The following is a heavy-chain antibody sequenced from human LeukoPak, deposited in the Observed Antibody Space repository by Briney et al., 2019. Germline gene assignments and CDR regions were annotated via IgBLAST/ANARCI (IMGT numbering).Heavy chain of an antibody. CDR2: ISSSGSTI. CDR1: GFTFRTYE. CDR3: ARDSMTSGEFDY. Sequence: GGPLRLSCAASGFTFRTYEMNWVRQPPGKGRDWLSYISSSGSTIYQADAVKGRFTISRDNAKNSLFLQMNSLRGEDTAVYYCARDSMTSGEFDYWGQGTVVTVSS. V-gene: IGHV3-48*03. J-gene: IGHJ4*02. D-gene: IGHD2/OR15-2a*01.